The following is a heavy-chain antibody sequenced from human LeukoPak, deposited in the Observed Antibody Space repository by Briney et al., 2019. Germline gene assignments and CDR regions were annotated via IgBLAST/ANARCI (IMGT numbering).Heavy chain of an antibody. Sequence: VQPGGSLRLSCAASGFTFSNYAMSWVRQAPGQGLEWVAAISGSGTVTYSADSVKGPFTISRDNSKNTLYLQMNSLRAEDTAVYYCAKDLEIDSSGYYADYWGQGTLVTVSS. V-gene: IGHV3-23*01. D-gene: IGHD3-22*01. CDR1: GFTFSNYA. J-gene: IGHJ4*02. CDR3: AKDLEIDSSGYYADY. CDR2: ISGSGTVT.